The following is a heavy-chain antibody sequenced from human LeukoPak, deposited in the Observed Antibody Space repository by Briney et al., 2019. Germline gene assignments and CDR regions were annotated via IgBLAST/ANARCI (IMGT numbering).Heavy chain of an antibody. Sequence: SETLSLTCTVSGGSISSSSYYWGWIRQPPGKGLEWIGSIYYSGSTYYNPSLKSRVTISVDTSKNQFSLKLSSVTAADTAVYYRARLITMIVVVPWFDPWGQGTLVTVSS. CDR2: IYYSGST. D-gene: IGHD3-22*01. J-gene: IGHJ5*02. V-gene: IGHV4-39*01. CDR1: GGSISSSSYY. CDR3: ARLITMIVVVPWFDP.